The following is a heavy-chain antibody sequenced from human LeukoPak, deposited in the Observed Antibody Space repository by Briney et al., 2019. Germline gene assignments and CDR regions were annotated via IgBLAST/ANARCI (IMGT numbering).Heavy chain of an antibody. CDR2: INPSGGST. Sequence: ASVKVSCKASGYTFTSYYMHWVRQAPGQGLEWMGIINPSGGSTSYAQKFQGRVTMIRDTSTSTVYMELSSLRSEDTAVYYCARDLAARTYCGGDCYSGISNHWGQGTLVTVSS. V-gene: IGHV1-46*01. D-gene: IGHD2-21*02. CDR3: ARDLAARTYCGGDCYSGISNH. J-gene: IGHJ5*02. CDR1: GYTFTSYY.